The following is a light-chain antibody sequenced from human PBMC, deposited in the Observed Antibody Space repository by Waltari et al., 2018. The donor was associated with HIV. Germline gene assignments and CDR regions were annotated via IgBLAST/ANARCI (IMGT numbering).Light chain of an antibody. J-gene: IGKJ2*01. Sequence: EIVLTQSPGTLALSQGERATLSCRASQSDSSSYLAWYQQKPGQAPRLLIYGGSSRATGIPDRFSGSGSGTDFTLTISRLDPEDFAVYYCQQYGSSPPYTFGQGTKLEIK. CDR3: QQYGSSPPYT. CDR2: GGS. CDR1: QSDSSSY. V-gene: IGKV3-20*01.